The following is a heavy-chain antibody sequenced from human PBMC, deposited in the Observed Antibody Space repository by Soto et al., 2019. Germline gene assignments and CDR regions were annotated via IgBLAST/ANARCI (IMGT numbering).Heavy chain of an antibody. Sequence: GGSLRLSCAVSGFSLSDYYISWIRQAPGEGLEWGSYISSSGTGVHYADSVKGRFTISKDNANNSLYLQMNSLRAEDTAVYYCARVRGDSSGSYYFDHWGQGALVTVSS. CDR3: ARVRGDSSGSYYFDH. CDR2: ISSSGTGV. D-gene: IGHD3-22*01. J-gene: IGHJ4*02. CDR1: GFSLSDYY. V-gene: IGHV3-11*01.